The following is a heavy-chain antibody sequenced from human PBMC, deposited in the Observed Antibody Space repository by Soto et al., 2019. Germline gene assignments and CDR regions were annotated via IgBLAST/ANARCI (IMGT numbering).Heavy chain of an antibody. CDR1: GFTFSSYA. Sequence: GGSLRLSCAASGFTFSSYAMSWVRQAPGKGLEWVSAISGSGGSTYYADSVKGRFTISRDNSKNTLYLQMNSLRAEDTAVYYCAKDEPVVVVPAAMEYNWFDPWGQGTLVTVSS. CDR2: ISGSGGST. CDR3: AKDEPVVVVPAAMEYNWFDP. D-gene: IGHD2-2*01. V-gene: IGHV3-23*01. J-gene: IGHJ5*02.